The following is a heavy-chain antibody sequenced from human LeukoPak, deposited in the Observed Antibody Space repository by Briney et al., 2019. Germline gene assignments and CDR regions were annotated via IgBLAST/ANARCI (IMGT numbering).Heavy chain of an antibody. J-gene: IGHJ5*02. CDR2: ISAYNGNT. V-gene: IGHV1-18*01. CDR1: GYTFTSYG. Sequence: GASVKVSCKASGYTFTSYGIIWVRQAPGQGLEWMGWISAYNGNTNYAQKLQGRVTMTTDTSTSTAYMELRSLRSDDTAVYYCARQGTTGTTLGDWFDPWGQGTLVTVSS. D-gene: IGHD1-1*01. CDR3: ARQGTTGTTLGDWFDP.